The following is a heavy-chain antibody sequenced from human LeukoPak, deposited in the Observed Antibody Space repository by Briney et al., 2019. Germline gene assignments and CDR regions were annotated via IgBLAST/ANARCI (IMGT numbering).Heavy chain of an antibody. Sequence: GGSLRLSCVASGFTFSSHGMHWVRQARGKGLEWVAVIWYDGSKKYYADSVKGRFTISRDNSKNTLYLQMDSLKAEDTAVYYCARYTTYWFLDYWGQGTLVTVSS. D-gene: IGHD2-8*02. CDR1: GFTFSSHG. CDR2: IWYDGSKK. V-gene: IGHV3-33*08. J-gene: IGHJ4*02. CDR3: ARYTTYWFLDY.